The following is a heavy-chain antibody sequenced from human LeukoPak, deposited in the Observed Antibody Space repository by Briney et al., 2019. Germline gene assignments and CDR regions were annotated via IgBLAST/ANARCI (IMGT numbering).Heavy chain of an antibody. CDR1: GYTFTSYG. Sequence: ASVKVSCKASGYTFTSYGISWVRQAPGQGLEWMGWISAYNGNTNYAQKLQGRVTMTTDTSTSTAYMELRGLRSEDTAVYYCARDRVGYSYSYFDYWGQGTLVTVSS. CDR3: ARDRVGYSYSYFDY. CDR2: ISAYNGNT. V-gene: IGHV1-18*01. J-gene: IGHJ4*02. D-gene: IGHD5-18*01.